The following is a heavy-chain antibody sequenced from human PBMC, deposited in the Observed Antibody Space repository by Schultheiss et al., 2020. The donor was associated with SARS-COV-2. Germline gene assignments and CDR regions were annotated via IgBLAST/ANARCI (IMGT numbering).Heavy chain of an antibody. D-gene: IGHD5-18*01. J-gene: IGHJ6*02. CDR2: INHGGGT. CDR3: ARGLGDSYGYYYYYGMDV. CDR1: GGSFSGYY. Sequence: SETLSLTCAVYGGSFSGYYWSWIRQHPGKGLECIGEINHGGGTNYNPSLRSRVTMSVDTSKNQFSLKLSSVTAADTAVYYCARGLGDSYGYYYYYGMDVWGQGTTVTVSS. V-gene: IGHV4-34*01.